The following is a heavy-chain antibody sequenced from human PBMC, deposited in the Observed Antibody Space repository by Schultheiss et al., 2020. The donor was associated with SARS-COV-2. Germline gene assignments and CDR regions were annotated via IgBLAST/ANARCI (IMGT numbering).Heavy chain of an antibody. CDR1: GGSFSGYY. J-gene: IGHJ5*02. V-gene: IGHV4-34*01. CDR3: ARASRAAAGFDP. CDR2: INHSGST. Sequence: SETLSLTCAVYGGSFSGYYWSWIRQPPGKGLEWIGEINHSGSTNYNPSLKSRVTISVDTSKNQFSLKVNSVTAADTAVYYCARASRAAAGFDPWGQGTLVTVSS. D-gene: IGHD6-13*01.